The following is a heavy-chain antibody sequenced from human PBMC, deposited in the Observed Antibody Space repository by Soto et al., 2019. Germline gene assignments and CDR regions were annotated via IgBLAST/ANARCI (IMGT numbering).Heavy chain of an antibody. CDR2: INHSGST. CDR1: GGSFSGYY. CDR3: ARDYGDYEYYYYGMDV. D-gene: IGHD4-17*01. V-gene: IGHV4-34*01. J-gene: IGHJ6*02. Sequence: SETLSLTCAVYGGSFSGYYWSWIRQPPGKGLEWIGEINHSGSTNYNPSLKSRVAISVDTSKNQFSLKLSSVTAADTAVYYCARDYGDYEYYYYGMDVWGQGTTVTVSS.